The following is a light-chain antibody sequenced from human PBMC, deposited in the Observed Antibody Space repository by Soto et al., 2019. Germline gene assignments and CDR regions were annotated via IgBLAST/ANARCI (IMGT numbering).Light chain of an antibody. CDR3: QQYNNWLQT. V-gene: IGKV3-15*01. Sequence: TQSPATLSVSPGEGATLSCRASQSVGSNLAWYQQKPAQAPRLLIYGVSTRATGTPARFSGSGSGTEFTLTISSVQSEDFAVYYCQQYNNWLQTFGQGTKVDIK. CDR2: GVS. J-gene: IGKJ1*01. CDR1: QSVGSN.